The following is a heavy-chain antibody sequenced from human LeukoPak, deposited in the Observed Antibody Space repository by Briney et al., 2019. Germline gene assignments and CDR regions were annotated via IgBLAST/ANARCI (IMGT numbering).Heavy chain of an antibody. V-gene: IGHV3-21*01. CDR2: ISSSSNYI. Sequence: GGSLRLSCAASRFTFSSYSMNWVRQAPGKGLEWVSSISSSSNYIYYADSVKGRITISRDNAKNSLYLQMNSLRAEDTAVYYCARDRIAAAGYYYYGMDVWGQGTTVTVSS. D-gene: IGHD6-13*01. J-gene: IGHJ6*02. CDR3: ARDRIAAAGYYYYGMDV. CDR1: RFTFSSYS.